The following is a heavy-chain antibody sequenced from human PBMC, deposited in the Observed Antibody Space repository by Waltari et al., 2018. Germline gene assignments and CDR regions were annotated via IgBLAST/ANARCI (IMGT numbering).Heavy chain of an antibody. J-gene: IGHJ6*02. CDR3: AKGHSGSPTIFGVIYYGLEV. V-gene: IGHV3-23*01. CDR1: GSIFSTYA. D-gene: IGHD3-3*01. Sequence: LLESGVGLVQPGGSLRLSCVASGSIFSTYAIPLVRQAPGKGLEWVSSISGDSVSTYYSDSVRGRFTISRDNSKDTVYLQMNSLRAENRGLYFCAKGHSGSPTIFGVIYYGLEVWGQGTTVTVSS. CDR2: ISGDSVST.